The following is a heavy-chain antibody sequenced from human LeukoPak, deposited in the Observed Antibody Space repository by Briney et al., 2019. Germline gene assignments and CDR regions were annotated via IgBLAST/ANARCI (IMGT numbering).Heavy chain of an antibody. CDR1: GFTFSSYE. CDR2: ISGSGGST. D-gene: IGHD2/OR15-2a*01. CDR3: ARGLLPYYYYYMDV. V-gene: IGHV3-23*01. J-gene: IGHJ6*03. Sequence: PGGSLRLSCAASGFTFSSYEMNWARQAPGKGREWVSSISGSGGSTYYADSVKGRFTISRDNSKNTLFVQMYSLRAEDSAVYFCARGLLPYYYYYMDVWGKGTTVTVSS.